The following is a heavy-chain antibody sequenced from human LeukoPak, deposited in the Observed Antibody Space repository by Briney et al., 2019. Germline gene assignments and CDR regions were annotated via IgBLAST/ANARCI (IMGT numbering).Heavy chain of an antibody. V-gene: IGHV4-39*01. D-gene: IGHD3-22*01. Sequence: SSETLSLTCTVSGGSISTSSYYWGWIRQPPGEGLEWIASIYYSGSTHYHPSLRSRVTISAGMSKNQFSLKLTSVTAADTAVYFCARQDDYYDSSGVRGGYFDYWGQGTLVTVSS. CDR2: IYYSGST. CDR3: ARQDDYYDSSGVRGGYFDY. CDR1: GGSISTSSYY. J-gene: IGHJ4*02.